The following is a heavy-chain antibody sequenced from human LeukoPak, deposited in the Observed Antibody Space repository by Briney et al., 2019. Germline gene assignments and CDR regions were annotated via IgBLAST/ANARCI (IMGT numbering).Heavy chain of an antibody. CDR3: ARGGSLGYGNYGIPNY. CDR2: INPSSGST. V-gene: IGHV1-46*01. CDR1: GYTFTNYY. J-gene: IGHJ4*02. D-gene: IGHD4-17*01. Sequence: GASVKVSCTASGYTFTNYYMHWVRQAPGQGLEWMGIINPSSGSTNYAQKFQGRITMTRDTSTSTVYMEVSSLRSEDTAVYYCARGGSLGYGNYGIPNYWGQGTLVIVSS.